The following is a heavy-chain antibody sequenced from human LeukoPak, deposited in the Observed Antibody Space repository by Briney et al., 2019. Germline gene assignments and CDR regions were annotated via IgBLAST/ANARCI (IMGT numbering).Heavy chain of an antibody. CDR1: GYTFTSYD. D-gene: IGHD4-23*01. CDR2: IIPILGIA. CDR3: ARYPRTTVATYYFDY. J-gene: IGHJ4*02. V-gene: IGHV1-69*04. Sequence: SVKVSCKASGYTFTSYDISWVRQAPGQGLEWMGRIIPILGIANYARKFQGRVTITADKSTSTAYMELSSLRSEDTAVYYCARYPRTTVATYYFDYWGQGTLVTVSS.